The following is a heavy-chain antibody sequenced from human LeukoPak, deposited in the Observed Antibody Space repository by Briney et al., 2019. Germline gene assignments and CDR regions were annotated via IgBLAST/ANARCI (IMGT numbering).Heavy chain of an antibody. D-gene: IGHD2-2*01. J-gene: IGHJ6*03. Sequence: PGGSLRLSCAASGFTFSSYWMSWVRQAPGKGLEWVANIKQDGSEKYYVDSVKGRFTISRDNAKNSLYLQMNSLRAEDTAVYYCARISSYIVVVPAARPCYMDVWGKGTTVTVSS. V-gene: IGHV3-7*01. CDR1: GFTFSSYW. CDR2: IKQDGSEK. CDR3: ARISSYIVVVPAARPCYMDV.